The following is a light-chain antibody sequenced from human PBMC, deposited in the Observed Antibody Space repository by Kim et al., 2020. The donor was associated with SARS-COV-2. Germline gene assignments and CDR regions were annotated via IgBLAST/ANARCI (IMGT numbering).Light chain of an antibody. CDR2: AAS. J-gene: IGKJ2*03. V-gene: IGKV1-39*01. CDR3: QQSYSTPQYS. Sequence: ASVGDRFTITCRASQSISSYLNWYQQKPGKAPKLLIYAASSLQSGVPSRFSGSGSGTDFTLTISSLQPEDFATYYCQQSYSTPQYSFGQGTKLEI. CDR1: QSISSY.